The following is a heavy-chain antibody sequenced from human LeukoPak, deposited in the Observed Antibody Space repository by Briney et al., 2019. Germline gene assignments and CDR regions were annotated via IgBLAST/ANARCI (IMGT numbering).Heavy chain of an antibody. CDR2: IYYSGIT. CDR3: ARASIVLMVYAESTPFDY. D-gene: IGHD2-8*01. Sequence: PSETLSLTCSLWGGPLNRGGDFCPSGRQQRARVVVWYGYIYYSGITYYNPSLKSRVTISVDTSKNQFSLKLSSVTAADTAVYYCARASIVLMVYAESTPFDYWGQGTLVTVSS. J-gene: IGHJ4*02. CDR1: GGPLNRGGDF. V-gene: IGHV4-31*03.